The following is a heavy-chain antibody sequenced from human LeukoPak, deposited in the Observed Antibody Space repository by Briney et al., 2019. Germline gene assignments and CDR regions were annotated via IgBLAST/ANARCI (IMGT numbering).Heavy chain of an antibody. J-gene: IGHJ5*02. V-gene: IGHV4-59*08. CDR2: IYYSGST. Sequence: SETLSLTCTVSGGSISSYYWSWIRQPPGKGLEWIGYIYYSGSTNYNPSLKSRVTISVDTSKNQFSLKLSSVTAADTAVYYCARHEVGVAAAGTNDWFDPWGQGTLVTVSS. D-gene: IGHD6-13*01. CDR1: GGSISSYY. CDR3: ARHEVGVAAAGTNDWFDP.